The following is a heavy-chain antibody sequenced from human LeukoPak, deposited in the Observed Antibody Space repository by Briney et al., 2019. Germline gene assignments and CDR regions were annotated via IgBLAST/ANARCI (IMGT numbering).Heavy chain of an antibody. J-gene: IGHJ3*02. D-gene: IGHD1-26*01. V-gene: IGHV1-18*01. CDR1: GYTFTSYG. Sequence: VASVKVSCKASGYTFTSYGISWVRQAPGHGLEWVGWISAYNGNTNYAQKLQGRVTMTTDRSTTTAYMELRSLRSDDTAVYYCAREDVGKAFDIWGQGTMVTVSS. CDR3: AREDVGKAFDI. CDR2: ISAYNGNT.